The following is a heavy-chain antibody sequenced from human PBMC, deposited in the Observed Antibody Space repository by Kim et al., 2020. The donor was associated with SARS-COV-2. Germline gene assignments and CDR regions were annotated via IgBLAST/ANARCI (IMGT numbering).Heavy chain of an antibody. CDR3: ARMKWLQFAPF. J-gene: IGHJ4*02. CDR2: INPNNGGT. CDR1: GYTFTGYY. D-gene: IGHD4-4*01. Sequence: ASVKVSCKASGYTFTGYYIHWVRQAPGQGLEWMGWINPNNGGTNYAQKFQGRVTMTSDTSISTAYMELRRLRSDDTAVYYCARMKWLQFAPFWGQGTLVT. V-gene: IGHV1-2*02.